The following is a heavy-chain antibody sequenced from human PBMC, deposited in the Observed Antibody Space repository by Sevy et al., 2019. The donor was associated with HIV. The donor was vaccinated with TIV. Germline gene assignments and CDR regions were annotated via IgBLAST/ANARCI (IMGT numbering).Heavy chain of an antibody. Sequence: GESLKISCKGAGYSFTSYWIGWVRQIPGKGLEWMGIIYPGDSDTSYSPSFQGQVTISADKSISTAYLQWSSLKASDTAMYYCARHAGKDSSGWYLGTNYYYYYGMDVWGQGTTVTVSS. J-gene: IGHJ6*02. CDR1: GYSFTSYW. V-gene: IGHV5-51*01. CDR3: ARHAGKDSSGWYLGTNYYYYYGMDV. D-gene: IGHD6-19*01. CDR2: IYPGDSDT.